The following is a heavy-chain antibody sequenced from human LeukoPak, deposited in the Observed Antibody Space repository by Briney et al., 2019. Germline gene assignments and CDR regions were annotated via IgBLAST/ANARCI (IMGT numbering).Heavy chain of an antibody. J-gene: IGHJ5*02. D-gene: IGHD2-2*01. CDR3: ARDCYGPYNWFDP. CDR1: GGTFSSYA. Sequence: SVKVSCKASGGTFSSYAISWVRQAPGQGLEWMGGIIPIFGTANYAQKFQGRVTITADKSTSTAYMELSSLRSEDTAVYYCARDCYGPYNWFDPWGQGTLVTVSS. CDR2: IIPIFGTA. V-gene: IGHV1-69*06.